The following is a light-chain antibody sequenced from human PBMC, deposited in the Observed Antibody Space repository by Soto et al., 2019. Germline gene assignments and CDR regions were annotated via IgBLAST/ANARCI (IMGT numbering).Light chain of an antibody. V-gene: IGKV1-39*01. CDR1: QRIRTY. CDR2: VTS. J-gene: IGKJ2*01. Sequence: DIQMTQSPSSLSASVGDRVIITCRASQRIRTYLNWYQQKPGEAPKLLIYVTSNLQSGVPPRFSGSGSWTDFTLSINGLQPEDVATYYCQQSYSTPYTFGQGTKLAI. CDR3: QQSYSTPYT.